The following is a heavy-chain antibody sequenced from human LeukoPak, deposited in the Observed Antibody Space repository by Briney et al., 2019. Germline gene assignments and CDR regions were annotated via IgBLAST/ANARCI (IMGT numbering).Heavy chain of an antibody. CDR3: ARAKQQLATDLFYCYYMDV. CDR1: GYTFTGYY. D-gene: IGHD6-13*01. J-gene: IGHJ6*03. Sequence: GASVKVSCKASGYTFTGYYMHWVRQAPGQGLEWMGWINPNTGGTNYAQKFQGRVTMTRDTSISTAYMELSRLRSDGTAVYYCARAKQQLATDLFYCYYMDVWGKGTTVTVSS. CDR2: INPNTGGT. V-gene: IGHV1-2*02.